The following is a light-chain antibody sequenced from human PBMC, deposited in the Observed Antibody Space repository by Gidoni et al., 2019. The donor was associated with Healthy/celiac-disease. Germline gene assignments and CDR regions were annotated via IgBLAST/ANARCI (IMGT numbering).Light chain of an antibody. CDR2: WAS. V-gene: IGKV4-1*01. CDR1: QSILYTSDNKHY. CDR3: QQYYSIPLT. J-gene: IGKJ4*01. Sequence: DIVITQSPDSLAVSLGERTTINCKSSQSILYTSDNKHYLAWYQQKPGQPPKLLIYWASTRESGVPDRLSGSGSGTDFTLTISSLQAEDVAVYYCQQYYSIPLTFGGGTKVQIK.